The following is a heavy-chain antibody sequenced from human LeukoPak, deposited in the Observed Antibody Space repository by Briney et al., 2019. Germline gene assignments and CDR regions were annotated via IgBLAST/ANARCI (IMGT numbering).Heavy chain of an antibody. CDR1: GYTLSDNY. D-gene: IGHD2/OR15-2a*01. V-gene: IGHV1-2*02. CDR2: INPSNGET. CDR3: AREMTSMLASEAHFDY. Sequence: ASVKVSCRASGYTLSDNYLHWVRQAPGQRLEWMAWINPSNGETKFAPRFQGRVTMTRDTSISTAYMELSRLRSDDTAVYYCAREMTSMLASEAHFDYWGQGTLVTVSS. J-gene: IGHJ4*02.